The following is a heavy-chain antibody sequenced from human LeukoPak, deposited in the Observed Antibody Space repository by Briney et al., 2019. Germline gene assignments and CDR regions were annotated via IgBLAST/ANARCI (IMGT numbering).Heavy chain of an antibody. CDR2: INPNTGVT. J-gene: IGHJ5*02. D-gene: IGHD1-26*01. V-gene: IGHV1-2*02. CDR3: ARGQGATVPQVGKNWFDP. CDR1: GYTFTAYY. Sequence: ASLKVSCKASGYTFTAYYIHWVRQAPGQGLEWMGLINPNTGVTRFAQRFRGRVTMSRDTSISTAYMELNRLTSDDTAIYYCARGQGATVPQVGKNWFDPWGQGTRVTVSS.